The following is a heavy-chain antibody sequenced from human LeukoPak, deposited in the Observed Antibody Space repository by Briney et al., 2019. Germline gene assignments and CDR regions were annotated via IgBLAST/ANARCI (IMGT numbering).Heavy chain of an antibody. CDR3: ARDRGLLYGSSGCLDS. D-gene: IGHD6-19*01. CDR2: NNPSSGTT. Sequence: ASVKVSCKASGYTFTSNYMQWVRQAPGQGVGWVGLNNPSSGTTRYAKKFQGRVTMTRDTSTSIVYMELRSLTSEDTAVYYCARDRGLLYGSSGCLDSWGQGTLVTVSS. CDR1: GYTFTSNY. V-gene: IGHV1-46*01. J-gene: IGHJ4*02.